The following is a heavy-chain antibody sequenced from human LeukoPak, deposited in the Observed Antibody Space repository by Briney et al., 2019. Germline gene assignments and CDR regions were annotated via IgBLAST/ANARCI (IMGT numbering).Heavy chain of an antibody. Sequence: GGSLRLSCAASGFTFSSYGMHWVRQAPGKGLEWVAVISYDGSNKYYADSVKGRFTISRDNSKNTLYLQMNSLRAEDTAVYYCAKDKYSGYDSPFDYWGQGTLVTVSS. V-gene: IGHV3-30*18. CDR2: ISYDGSNK. CDR1: GFTFSSYG. CDR3: AKDKYSGYDSPFDY. D-gene: IGHD5-12*01. J-gene: IGHJ4*02.